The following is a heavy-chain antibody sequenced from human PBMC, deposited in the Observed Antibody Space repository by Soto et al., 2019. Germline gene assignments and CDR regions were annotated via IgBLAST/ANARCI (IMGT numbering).Heavy chain of an antibody. D-gene: IGHD3-22*01. J-gene: IGHJ6*02. CDR3: TREDYDSSGFYGMDV. V-gene: IGHV3-49*04. CDR1: GFTFGDYA. Sequence: GGSLRLSCTASGFTFGDYAMSWVRQAPGKGLEWVGFIRSKAYGGTTEYAASVKGRFTISRDDSKSIAYLQMNSLKTEDTAVYYCTREDYDSSGFYGMDVWGQGTTVTVPS. CDR2: IRSKAYGGTT.